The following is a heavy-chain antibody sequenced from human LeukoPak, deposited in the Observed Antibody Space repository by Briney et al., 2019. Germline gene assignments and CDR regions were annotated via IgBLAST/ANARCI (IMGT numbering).Heavy chain of an antibody. D-gene: IGHD3-10*01. CDR1: GFTFSSYE. CDR3: AALRGPLTRDYYYMDV. J-gene: IGHJ6*03. CDR2: ISSSGSTI. Sequence: GGSLRLSCAASGFTFSSYEMNWVRQAPGKGLEWVSYISSSGSTIYYADSVKGRFTISRDNAKNSLYLQMDSLRAEDTAVYYCAALRGPLTRDYYYMDVWGKGTTVTISS. V-gene: IGHV3-48*03.